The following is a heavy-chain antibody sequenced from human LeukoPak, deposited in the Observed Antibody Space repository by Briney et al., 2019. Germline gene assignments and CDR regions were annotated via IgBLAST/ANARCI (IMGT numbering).Heavy chain of an antibody. D-gene: IGHD1-26*01. Sequence: GGSLRLSCAASGFTFSGYWMHWVRQAPGKGLGWVSVIRSDGSITTYADSVKGRFTISRDTAKNTLYLQMNSLRAEDTAVYYCARDGRSGNFDKWGQGTLVSVSS. V-gene: IGHV3-74*01. CDR2: IRSDGSIT. CDR1: GFTFSGYW. J-gene: IGHJ4*02. CDR3: ARDGRSGNFDK.